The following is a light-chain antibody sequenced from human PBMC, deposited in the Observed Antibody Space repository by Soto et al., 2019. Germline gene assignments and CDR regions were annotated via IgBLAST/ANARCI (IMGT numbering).Light chain of an antibody. CDR2: GAS. Sequence: EIVLTQSPGTLSLSPGERGTVSCRASQSVSSSYLAWYQQKPGQAPRLLIYGASSRATGIPDRFSGSGSGTDFTLTISRLEPDDFAVYYCQQYGSSPYTFGQGTKLEIK. CDR1: QSVSSSY. V-gene: IGKV3-20*01. CDR3: QQYGSSPYT. J-gene: IGKJ2*01.